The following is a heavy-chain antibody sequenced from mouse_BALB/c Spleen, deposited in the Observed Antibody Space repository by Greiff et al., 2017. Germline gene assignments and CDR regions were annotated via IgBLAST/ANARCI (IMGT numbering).Heavy chain of an antibody. CDR1: GFTFSSFG. V-gene: IGHV5-17*02. D-gene: IGHD2-2*01. CDR2: ISSGSSTI. CDR3: ARVGGYDLYFDV. Sequence: EVQLVESGGGLVQPGGSRKLSCAASGFTFSSFGMHWVRQAPEKGLEWVAYISSGSSTIYYADTVKGRFTISRDNPKNTLFLQMTSLRSEDTAMYYCARVGGYDLYFDVWGAGTTVTVSS. J-gene: IGHJ1*01.